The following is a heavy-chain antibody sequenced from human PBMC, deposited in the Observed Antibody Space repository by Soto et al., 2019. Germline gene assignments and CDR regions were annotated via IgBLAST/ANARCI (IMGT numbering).Heavy chain of an antibody. Sequence: GGSLRLSCAASGFTFSSYGMHWVRQAPGKGLEWVAVISYDGSNKYYADSVKGRFTISRDNSKNTLYLQMNSLRAEDTAVYYCAKDPSEYFDWLYYFDYWGQGTLVTVSS. CDR3: AKDPSEYFDWLYYFDY. D-gene: IGHD3-9*01. J-gene: IGHJ4*02. V-gene: IGHV3-30*18. CDR2: ISYDGSNK. CDR1: GFTFSSYG.